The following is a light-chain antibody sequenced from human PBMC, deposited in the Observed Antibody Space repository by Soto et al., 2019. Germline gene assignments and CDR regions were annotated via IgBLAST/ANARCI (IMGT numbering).Light chain of an antibody. CDR2: DVS. CDR1: SSDVGGYSY. Sequence: SVLTQPASLSGSPGQSVAISCTGTSSDVGGYSYVSWYQQQPGKAPKLVISDVSNRPSGVSDRFSGSKSGNTASLTISGLQTEDEADYYCASYTTSSTYVFGTGTKVTVL. V-gene: IGLV2-14*01. CDR3: ASYTTSSTYV. J-gene: IGLJ1*01.